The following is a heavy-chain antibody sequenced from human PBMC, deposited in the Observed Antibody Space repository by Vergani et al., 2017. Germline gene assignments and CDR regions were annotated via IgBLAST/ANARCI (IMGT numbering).Heavy chain of an antibody. CDR1: GFTFSSYD. J-gene: IGHJ4*02. CDR2: IGTAGDT. Sequence: EVQLVESGGGLVQPGGSLRLSCAASGFTFSSYDMHWVRQATGKSLEWVSAIGTAGDTYYPGSVKGRFTISRENAKNSLYLQMNSLRAGDTAIYYCARAVSTTVGDPPGYWGQGTLVTVSS. V-gene: IGHV3-13*01. CDR3: ARAVSTTVGDPPGY. D-gene: IGHD4-23*01.